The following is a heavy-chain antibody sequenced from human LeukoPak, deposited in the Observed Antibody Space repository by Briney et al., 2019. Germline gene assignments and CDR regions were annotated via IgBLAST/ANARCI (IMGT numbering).Heavy chain of an antibody. CDR3: AREGTAGTNLNWFDP. J-gene: IGHJ5*02. CDR1: GXSISSYY. V-gene: IGHV4-59*01. D-gene: IGHD1-1*01. Sequence: KPSETLSLTCTVSGXSISSYYWSWIRQPPGKGLEWIGYISYSGSTNFNPSLKSRVTISVDTSKNQFSLKLSSVTAADTAVYYCAREGTAGTNLNWFDPWGQGTLVTVSS. CDR2: ISYSGST.